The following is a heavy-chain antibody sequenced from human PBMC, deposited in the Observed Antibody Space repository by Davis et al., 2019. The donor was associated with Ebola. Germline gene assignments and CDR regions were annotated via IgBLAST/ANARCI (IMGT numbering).Heavy chain of an antibody. CDR2: ITSSSSYI. CDR3: ARVPGGLCY. J-gene: IGHJ4*01. Sequence: GESLMISCAASGCTFSSYSMNWVRQAPGKGLEGVSFITSSSSYIYYADSVKGRFTISRDNSKNSLFLQMSSLRAEDTAGYYCARVPGGLCYWGQGTLVTVSS. D-gene: IGHD2-2*01. V-gene: IGHV3-21*01. CDR1: GCTFSSYS.